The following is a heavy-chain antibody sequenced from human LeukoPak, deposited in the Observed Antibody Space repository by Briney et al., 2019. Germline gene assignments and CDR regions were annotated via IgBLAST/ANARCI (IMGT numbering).Heavy chain of an antibody. V-gene: IGHV4-31*03. Sequence: SETLSLTCTVSGGSISSGGYYWSWIRQHPGKGLEWIGYIYYSGSTYYNPSLKRRVTISVDTSKNQFSLKLSSVTAADTAVYYCASKRAKYSSFGDWGQGTLVTVSS. CDR1: GGSISSGGYY. CDR2: IYYSGST. D-gene: IGHD6-6*01. CDR3: ASKRAKYSSFGD. J-gene: IGHJ4*02.